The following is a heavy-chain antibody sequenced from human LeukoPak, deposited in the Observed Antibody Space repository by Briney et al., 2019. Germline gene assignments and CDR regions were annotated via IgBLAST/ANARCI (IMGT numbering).Heavy chain of an antibody. V-gene: IGHV4-59*01. CDR3: ARGYCSGGSCVDY. J-gene: IGHJ4*02. CDR2: IYDSGST. Sequence: PSETLSLTCSVSGGSISSYYWIWIRQPPGKGLEWIGYIYDSGSTNYNPSLKSRVTISADTSKNQFSLKLSSVTAADTAVYYCARGYCSGGSCVDYWGQGTLVTVSS. CDR1: GGSISSYY. D-gene: IGHD2-15*01.